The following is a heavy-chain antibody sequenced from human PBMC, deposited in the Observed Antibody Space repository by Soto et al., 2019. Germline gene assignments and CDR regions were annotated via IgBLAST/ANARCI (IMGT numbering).Heavy chain of an antibody. CDR1: GGSFSGYY. CDR2: INHSGST. CDR3: ARGSAAAAGRYFDY. J-gene: IGHJ4*02. Sequence: LSLTCAVYGGSFSGYYWSWVRQPPGKGLEWIGEINHSGSTNYNPSLKSRVTISVDTSKNQFSLKLSSVTAADTAVYYCARGSAAAAGRYFDYWGQGTLVTVSS. V-gene: IGHV4-34*01. D-gene: IGHD6-13*01.